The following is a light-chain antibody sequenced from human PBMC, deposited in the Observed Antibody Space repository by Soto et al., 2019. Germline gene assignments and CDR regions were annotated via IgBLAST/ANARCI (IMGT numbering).Light chain of an antibody. CDR3: SSYAGSSNV. Sequence: QSVLTQPPSASGSPGQSVTISCTGTSIDVGKYDYVSWFQHHPGKAPKLIIYEVSKRPSGVPDRFSGSKSGSTASLTVSGLQTEDEADYYCSSYAGSSNVFGTGTKVTVL. CDR2: EVS. CDR1: SIDVGKYDY. J-gene: IGLJ1*01. V-gene: IGLV2-8*01.